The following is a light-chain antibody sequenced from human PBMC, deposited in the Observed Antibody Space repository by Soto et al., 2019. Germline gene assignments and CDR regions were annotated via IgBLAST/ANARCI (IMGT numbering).Light chain of an antibody. CDR1: SSDVGGYNY. CDR2: DVR. Sequence: QSALTQPRSVSGSPGQSVTISCTGTSSDVGGYNYVSWYQQHPGKAPKLMIYDVRKWPSGVPDRFSGSKSGNTASLTISGLPAEDEADYYCCSYAGRSYVFGSGTKLTVL. V-gene: IGLV2-11*01. J-gene: IGLJ1*01. CDR3: CSYAGRSYV.